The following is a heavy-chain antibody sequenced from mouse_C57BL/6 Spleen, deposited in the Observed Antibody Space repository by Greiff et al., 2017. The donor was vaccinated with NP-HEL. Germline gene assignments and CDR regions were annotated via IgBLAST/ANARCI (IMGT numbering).Heavy chain of an antibody. CDR2: IYPGDGDT. V-gene: IGHV1-82*01. CDR1: GYAFSSSW. Sequence: VQLVESGPELVKPGASVKISCKASGYAFSSSWMNWVKQRPGKGLEWIGRIYPGDGDTNYNGKFKGKATLTADKSSSTAYMQLSSLTSEDSAVYFCARSGYGSSLWYFDVWGTGTTVTVSS. J-gene: IGHJ1*03. D-gene: IGHD1-1*01. CDR3: ARSGYGSSLWYFDV.